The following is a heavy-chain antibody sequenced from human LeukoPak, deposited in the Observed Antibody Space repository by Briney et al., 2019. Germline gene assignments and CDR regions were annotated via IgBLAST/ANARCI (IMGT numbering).Heavy chain of an antibody. V-gene: IGHV3-74*01. CDR3: AAFTMDARGDY. J-gene: IGHJ4*02. Sequence: GGSLRLSCEASGFTFADFWMHWVRQAPGEGLVWVSHVNSDGTTTTCADSVKGRFTVSRDNAKNTVYLQMNSLRIEDTAIYYCAAFTMDARGDYWGQGTLVTVSP. CDR2: VNSDGTTT. CDR1: GFTFADFW. D-gene: IGHD3-10*01.